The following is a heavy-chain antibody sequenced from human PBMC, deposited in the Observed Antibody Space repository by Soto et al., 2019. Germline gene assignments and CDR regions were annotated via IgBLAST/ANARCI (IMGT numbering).Heavy chain of an antibody. V-gene: IGHV4-38-2*01. CDR1: GYSISSGYY. CDR3: ARLVSAMIVRGPRAHDWFDP. CDR2: IYHSGST. Sequence: SETLSLTCAVSGYSISSGYYWGWIRQPPGKGLEWIGSIYHSGSTYYNPSLKSRVTISVDTSKNQFSLKLSSVTAADTAVYYCARLVSAMIVRGPRAHDWFDPWGQGILVTVSS. J-gene: IGHJ5*02. D-gene: IGHD3-22*01.